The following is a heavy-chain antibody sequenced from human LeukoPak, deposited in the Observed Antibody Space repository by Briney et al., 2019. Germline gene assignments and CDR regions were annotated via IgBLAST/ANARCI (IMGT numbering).Heavy chain of an antibody. CDR1: GFTFSSYA. Sequence: PGGSLRLSCAASGFTFSSYAMHWVRQAPGKGLEWVSGISWNSGSIGYADSVKGRFTISRDNAKNSLYLQMNSLRAEDTALYYCAKEGRDSYYFDYWGQGTLVTVSS. J-gene: IGHJ4*02. CDR2: ISWNSGSI. CDR3: AKEGRDSYYFDY. V-gene: IGHV3-9*01. D-gene: IGHD2-21*01.